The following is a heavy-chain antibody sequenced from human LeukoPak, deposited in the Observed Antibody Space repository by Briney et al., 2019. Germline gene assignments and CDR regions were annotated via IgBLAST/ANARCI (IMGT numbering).Heavy chain of an antibody. CDR3: VRGKWWNDVEHYFDY. Sequence: PGGSLRLSSAASGFTFIHYSMHSVRQAPGKGLEWVTIISYDGDDKYYADSVKGRFTISRDNSKSTLYLHMNSLRREDTAVYFCVRGKWWNDVEHYFDYWGQGILVTVSS. CDR1: GFTFIHYS. CDR2: ISYDGDDK. D-gene: IGHD1-1*01. V-gene: IGHV3-30*04. J-gene: IGHJ4*02.